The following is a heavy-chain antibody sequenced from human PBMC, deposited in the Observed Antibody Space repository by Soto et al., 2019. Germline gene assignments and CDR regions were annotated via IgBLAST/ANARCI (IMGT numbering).Heavy chain of an antibody. D-gene: IGHD3-22*01. CDR2: INPNSGGT. V-gene: IGHV1-2*04. Sequence: GASVKVSCKASGHTFTGYYMHWVRQAPGQGLEWMGWINPNSGGTNYAQKFQGWVTMTRDTSISTAYMELSRLRSDDTAVYYCARARYYYDSSGYYYDLYSFDYWGQRTLVTFSS. CDR3: ARARYYYDSSGYYYDLYSFDY. CDR1: GHTFTGYY. J-gene: IGHJ4*02.